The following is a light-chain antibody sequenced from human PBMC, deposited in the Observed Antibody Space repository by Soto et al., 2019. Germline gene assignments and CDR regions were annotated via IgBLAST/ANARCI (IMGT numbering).Light chain of an antibody. Sequence: EIVMTQSPATLSVSPGERATLSCRASQSVSSNLAWYQQKPGQAPRLLIYGASTRAPGIPARFSGSGSGTEFTLTISSLQSEDFAVYDCQQYNNWPPLTFGGGTKVEIK. CDR1: QSVSSN. CDR3: QQYNNWPPLT. V-gene: IGKV3-15*01. CDR2: GAS. J-gene: IGKJ4*01.